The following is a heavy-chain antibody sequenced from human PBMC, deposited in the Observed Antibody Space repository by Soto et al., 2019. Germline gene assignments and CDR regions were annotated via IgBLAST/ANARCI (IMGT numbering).Heavy chain of an antibody. CDR1: GFTFRSYA. J-gene: IGHJ4*02. Sequence: LRLSCAASGFTFRSYAIHWVRQAPGKGLEWVAVISRDGSNKYYVDSVKGRFTISRDNSKNTVYLQMNSLRDEDSAMIYCARSRSGAVADSFDFWGQGTLVTVSS. CDR3: ARSRSGAVADSFDF. D-gene: IGHD3-10*01. CDR2: ISRDGSNK. V-gene: IGHV3-30*04.